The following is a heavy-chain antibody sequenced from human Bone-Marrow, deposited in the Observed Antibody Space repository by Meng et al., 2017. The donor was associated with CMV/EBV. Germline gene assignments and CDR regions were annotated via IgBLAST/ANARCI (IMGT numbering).Heavy chain of an antibody. V-gene: IGHV3-7*01. CDR2: IKQDGSEK. Sequence: GESLKISCAASGFTFSSYWMSWVRQAPGKGLEWVANIKQDGSEKYYVDSVKGRFTISRDNAKNSLYLQMNSLRAEDTAVYYCARGDFWRVMGDYWGQGTTVTVSS. CDR1: GFTFSSYW. D-gene: IGHD3-3*01. J-gene: IGHJ4*03. CDR3: ARGDFWRVMGDY.